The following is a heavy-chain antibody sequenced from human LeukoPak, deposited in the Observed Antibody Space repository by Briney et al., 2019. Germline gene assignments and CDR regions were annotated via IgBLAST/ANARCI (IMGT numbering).Heavy chain of an antibody. CDR3: ASSGYYYGAFDY. J-gene: IGHJ4*02. CDR2: ISYDGSNE. D-gene: IGHD3-22*01. Sequence: GGSLRLSCVVSGFTFSSYGFHWVRQAPGKGLEWVAGISYDGSNEFYADSVKGRFTISRDNPKNTVYLQMNSLRAEDTAVYYCASSGYYYGAFDYWGQGTLVTVSS. CDR1: GFTFSSYG. V-gene: IGHV3-30*03.